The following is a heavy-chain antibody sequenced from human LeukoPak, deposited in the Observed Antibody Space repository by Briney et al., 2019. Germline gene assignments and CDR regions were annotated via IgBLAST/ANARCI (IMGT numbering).Heavy chain of an antibody. CDR2: IYYSGST. Sequence: SETLSLTCTVSGGSISSSSYYWGWIRQPPGKGLEWIGIIYYSGSTYSNPSLRSRVTISVDTSKNQFSLKLSSVTAADTAVYYCARGRRVVVAATYYYYYMDVWGKGTTVTISS. J-gene: IGHJ6*03. CDR3: ARGRRVVVAATYYYYYMDV. V-gene: IGHV4-39*01. CDR1: GGSISSSSYY. D-gene: IGHD2-15*01.